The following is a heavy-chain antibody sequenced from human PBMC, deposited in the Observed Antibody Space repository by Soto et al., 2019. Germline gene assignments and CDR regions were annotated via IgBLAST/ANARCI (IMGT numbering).Heavy chain of an antibody. CDR1: GGSISSGGFS. V-gene: IGHV4-30-2*01. Sequence: SETLSLTCAVSGGSISSGGFSWSWIRQPPGKGLEWIGYIYRSGSTYYNPSLKSRVTISGDRSKNLFSLKLSSVTAADTAMYYCARATDYYNSSGYYVWYFDLWGRGTLVTVS. CDR3: ARATDYYNSSGYYVWYFDL. CDR2: IYRSGST. D-gene: IGHD3-22*01. J-gene: IGHJ2*01.